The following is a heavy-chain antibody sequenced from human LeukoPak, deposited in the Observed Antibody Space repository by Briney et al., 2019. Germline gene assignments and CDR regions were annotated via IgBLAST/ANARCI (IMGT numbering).Heavy chain of an antibody. J-gene: IGHJ5*02. CDR3: ATWRGWEFRFDP. CDR1: GYTFTSYD. CDR2: MNPNSGNT. V-gene: IGHV1-8*01. D-gene: IGHD1-1*01. Sequence: GASVKVSCKASGYTFTSYDINWVRQTTGQRLEWMGWMNPNSGNTGYAQKFQDRVTVTRNTSISTAYMELSSLRSEDTAVYYCATWRGWEFRFDPWGQGTLVTVSS.